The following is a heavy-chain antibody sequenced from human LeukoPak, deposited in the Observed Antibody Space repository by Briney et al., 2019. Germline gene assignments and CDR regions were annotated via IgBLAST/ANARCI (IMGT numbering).Heavy chain of an antibody. V-gene: IGHV3-11*04. J-gene: IGHJ5*02. CDR1: GFIFSDHY. D-gene: IGHD2-2*01. Sequence: GSLRLSCAASGFIFSDHYMSWIRQAPGKGLEWVSYISSSSSTIYYADSVKGRFTISRDNAKNSLYLQMNSLRAEDTAVYYCARDIVVVPAAHNWFDPWGQGTLVTVSS. CDR2: ISSSSSTI. CDR3: ARDIVVVPAAHNWFDP.